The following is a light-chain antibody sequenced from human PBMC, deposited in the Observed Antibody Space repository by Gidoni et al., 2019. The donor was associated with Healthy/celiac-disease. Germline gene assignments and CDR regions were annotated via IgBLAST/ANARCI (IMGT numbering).Light chain of an antibody. Sequence: VLPQSPATLSLSPGERATLSCRASQSVSSYLAWYQQKPGQAPRLLIYDASNRATGIPARFSGSGSGTDFTLTISSLEPEDFAVYYCQQRSNWPPITFGQGTRLEIK. CDR2: DAS. V-gene: IGKV3-11*01. J-gene: IGKJ5*01. CDR3: QQRSNWPPIT. CDR1: QSVSSY.